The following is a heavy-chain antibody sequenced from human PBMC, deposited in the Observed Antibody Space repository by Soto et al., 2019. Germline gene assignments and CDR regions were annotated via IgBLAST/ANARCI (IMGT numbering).Heavy chain of an antibody. D-gene: IGHD1-7*01. V-gene: IGHV3-74*01. CDR2: INGDGSST. J-gene: IGHJ5*01. Sequence: SLALFCACSGYPFSSHCMHWARQAPDRGLVWVSRINGDGSSTSYADSVKGRFTISRDNAKNMLYLQVNSLRADDTAVYYCAGTPGLSRISGTTLGAWGQGTLVTVSS. CDR3: AGTPGLSRISGTTLGA. CDR1: GYPFSSHC.